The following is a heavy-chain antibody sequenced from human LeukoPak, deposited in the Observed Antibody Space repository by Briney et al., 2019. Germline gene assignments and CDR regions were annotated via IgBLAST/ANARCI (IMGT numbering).Heavy chain of an antibody. CDR2: INPDSGGT. CDR3: ARGGPRVIVVVPAAKNWFDP. J-gene: IGHJ5*02. CDR1: GYTFTGYY. V-gene: IGHV1-2*02. D-gene: IGHD2-2*01. Sequence: ASVKVSCKASGYTFTGYYMHWVRQAPGQGLEWMGWINPDSGGTNYAQKFQGRVTMTRDTSISTAYMELSRLRSDDTAVYYCARGGPRVIVVVPAAKNWFDPWGQGTLVTVSS.